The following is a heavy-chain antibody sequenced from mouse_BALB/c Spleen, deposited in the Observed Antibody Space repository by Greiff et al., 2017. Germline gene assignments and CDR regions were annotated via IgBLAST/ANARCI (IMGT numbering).Heavy chain of an antibody. J-gene: IGHJ1*01. CDR1: GFNIKDTY. D-gene: IGHD2-3*01. CDR2: IDPANGNT. CDR3: ARYDGYSDV. V-gene: IGHV14-3*02. Sequence: VQLKQSGAELVKPGASVKLSCTASGFNIKDTYMHWVKQRPEQGLEWIGRIDPANGNTKYDPKFQGKATITADTSSNTAYLQLSSLTSEDTAVYYCARYDGYSDVWGAGTTVTVSS.